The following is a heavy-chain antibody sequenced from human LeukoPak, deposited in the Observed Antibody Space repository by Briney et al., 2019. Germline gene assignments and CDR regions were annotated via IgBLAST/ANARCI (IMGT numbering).Heavy chain of an antibody. V-gene: IGHV3-48*03. J-gene: IGHJ4*02. CDR1: GFAFSSYE. CDR2: ISSSGSTI. Sequence: PGGSLRLSCAASGFAFSSYEMNWVRQAPGKGLEWVSYISSSGSTIYYADSVKGRFTISRDNAKNSLYLQMNSLRAEDTAVYYCARGTERITMIVVVWGQGTLVTVSS. D-gene: IGHD3-22*01. CDR3: ARGTERITMIVVV.